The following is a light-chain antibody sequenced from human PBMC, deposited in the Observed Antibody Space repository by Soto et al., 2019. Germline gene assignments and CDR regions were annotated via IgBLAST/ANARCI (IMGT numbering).Light chain of an antibody. V-gene: IGKV3-20*01. J-gene: IGKJ5*01. CDR3: QQYSTSPIT. Sequence: ETVLTQSPGTLSLSPRERATLSCRASQSSSSYLRWYQQRPGQTPRLLIYAASRRATAIPDRFSGSGSGTDFTLTISKLEAEDFEVYYCQQYSTSPITFGQGTRLEIK. CDR2: AAS. CDR1: QSSSSY.